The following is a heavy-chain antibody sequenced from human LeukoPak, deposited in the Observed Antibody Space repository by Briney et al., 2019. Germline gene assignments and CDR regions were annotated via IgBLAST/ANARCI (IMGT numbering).Heavy chain of an antibody. CDR2: IYYSGST. CDR1: GEPFSGYY. V-gene: IGHV4-59*01. Sequence: SETLSLTCAVYGEPFSGYYWSWIRQPPGKGLEWIGYIYYSGSTNYNPSLKSRVTISVDTSKNQFSLKLSSVTAADTAVYYCASGAYYDILTGYQTDYWGQGTLVTVSS. J-gene: IGHJ4*02. CDR3: ASGAYYDILTGYQTDY. D-gene: IGHD3-9*01.